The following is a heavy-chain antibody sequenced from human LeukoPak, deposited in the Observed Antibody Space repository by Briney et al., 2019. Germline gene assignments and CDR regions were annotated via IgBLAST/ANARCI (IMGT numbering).Heavy chain of an antibody. V-gene: IGHV7-4-1*02. J-gene: IGHJ4*02. Sequence: ASVKVSCKASGYSFTGYHIHWVRQAPGQGLEWMGWINTNTGNPTYAQGFTGRFVFSLDTSVSTAYLQISSLKAEDTAVYYCAIRGVVVAAGSSGLDYWGQGTLVTVSS. CDR3: AIRGVVVAAGSSGLDY. CDR1: GYSFTGYH. D-gene: IGHD2-15*01. CDR2: INTNTGNP.